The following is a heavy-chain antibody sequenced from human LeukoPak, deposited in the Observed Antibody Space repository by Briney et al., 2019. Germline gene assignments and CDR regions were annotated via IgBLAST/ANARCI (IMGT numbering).Heavy chain of an antibody. Sequence: PGGSLRLSCAGAGFTFGSYEMNWVRQAPGKGREWVSYISSSGSTIYYADSVKGRFTISRDNAKTSLYLQMHSLRAEDTAVYYCARESGFRGDAFDIWGQGTMVTVSS. CDR3: ARESGFRGDAFDI. D-gene: IGHD3-10*01. V-gene: IGHV3-48*03. J-gene: IGHJ3*02. CDR1: GFTFGSYE. CDR2: ISSSGSTI.